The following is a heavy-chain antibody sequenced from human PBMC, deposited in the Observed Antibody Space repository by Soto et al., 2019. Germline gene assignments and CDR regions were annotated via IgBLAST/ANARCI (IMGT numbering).Heavy chain of an antibody. D-gene: IGHD6-19*01. Sequence: PGGSLRLSCAASGFTFSSCPMSWVRQAPGKGLEWVSTISGSSSSTYYADSVKGRFTISRDNSKSTLYLQMNSLRAEDTAVYYCANQMENTGWYVFYYWGPGTLLTVSS. CDR1: GFTFSSCP. V-gene: IGHV3-23*01. CDR2: ISGSSSST. CDR3: ANQMENTGWYVFYY. J-gene: IGHJ4*02.